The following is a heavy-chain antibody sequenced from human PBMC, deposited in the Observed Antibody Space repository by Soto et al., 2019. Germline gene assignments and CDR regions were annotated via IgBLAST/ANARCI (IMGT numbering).Heavy chain of an antibody. J-gene: IGHJ5*01. Sequence: SGGSLRLSCAASGFTFSGYAMSWVRQAPGKGLEWVSTLSGSGGSTYYADSVKGRFTISGDNSKNTLYLQMNRLRAEDTAVYYFSNHYRFYNYFDPWGQGTLVTVSS. CDR1: GFTFSGYA. D-gene: IGHD1-26*01. CDR3: SNHYRFYNYFDP. CDR2: LSGSGGST. V-gene: IGHV3-23*01.